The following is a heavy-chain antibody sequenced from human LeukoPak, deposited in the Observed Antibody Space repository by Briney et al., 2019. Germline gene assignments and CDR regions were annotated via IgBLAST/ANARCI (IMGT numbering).Heavy chain of an antibody. CDR3: ARDALTWSFDP. J-gene: IGHJ5*02. CDR2: VIPIFGTA. Sequence: SVKVSCKASGGTFSNYAISWVRQAPGQGLEWMGGVIPIFGTANYAQKVEGRVTTTADESTSTAYMELSRLRSEDTAVYYCARDALTWSFDPWGQGTLVTVSS. D-gene: IGHD2-15*01. CDR1: GGTFSNYA. V-gene: IGHV1-69*13.